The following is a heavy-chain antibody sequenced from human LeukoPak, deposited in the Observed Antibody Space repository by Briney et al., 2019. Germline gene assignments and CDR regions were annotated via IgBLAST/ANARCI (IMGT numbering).Heavy chain of an antibody. D-gene: IGHD2-2*01. CDR2: IYTSGST. J-gene: IGHJ4*02. Sequence: SQTLSLTCTVSGDSISSGTYYWRWVRQPAGKGLEWIGRIYTSGSTDYNPSLKTRVTISEDTSNNQFSLKLSSVTAADTAVYYCARGCSSTTCYRGGFDYWGQGTLVTVSS. V-gene: IGHV4-61*02. CDR3: ARGCSSTTCYRGGFDY. CDR1: GDSISSGTYY.